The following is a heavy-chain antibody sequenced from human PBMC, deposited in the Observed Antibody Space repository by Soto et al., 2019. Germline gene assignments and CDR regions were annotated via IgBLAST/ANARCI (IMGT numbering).Heavy chain of an antibody. CDR2: IYPGDLDT. V-gene: IGHV5-51*01. CDR1: GYRFTTYW. CDR3: ARRKYSNGYFDH. D-gene: IGHD3-22*01. Sequence: PGESLKISCKASGYRFTTYWIGWVRQVPGKGLEWMGIIYPGDLDTRESPSFQGDVTISVDKSTNTAYLQWSSLKASDTAMYYCARRKYSNGYFDHWGQGTLVTVSS. J-gene: IGHJ4*02.